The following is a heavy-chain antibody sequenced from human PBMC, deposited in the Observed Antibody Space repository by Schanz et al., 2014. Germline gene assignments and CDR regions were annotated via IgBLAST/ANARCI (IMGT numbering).Heavy chain of an antibody. CDR1: GFTFHTYD. CDR2: INGSGNAT. CDR3: ARSRGFDSIFDF. J-gene: IGHJ4*02. Sequence: VQLVESGGGVVQPGRSLRLSCAASGFTFHTYDMHWVRQAPGKGLEWVAAINGSGNATYYADSVKGRFTISRDNSRNTLFLQMKRLRVEDTAVYYCARSRGFDSIFDFWGRGPLVTVSS. V-gene: IGHV3-30-3*01. D-gene: IGHD5-12*01.